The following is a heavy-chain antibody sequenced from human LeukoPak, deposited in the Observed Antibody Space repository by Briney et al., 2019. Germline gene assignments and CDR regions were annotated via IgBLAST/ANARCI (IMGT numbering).Heavy chain of an antibody. Sequence: SETLSLTCTVSGASINSHYWRWLRQPAGKGLEWIGRIYISGSTNYNSSLQSRVTMSVDTSKNQFSLKLTSVTAADTAVYYCARALNPLPGTYYFDYWGQGTLVTVSS. V-gene: IGHV4-4*07. D-gene: IGHD2-15*01. CDR3: ARALNPLPGTYYFDY. CDR2: IYISGST. J-gene: IGHJ4*02. CDR1: GASINSHY.